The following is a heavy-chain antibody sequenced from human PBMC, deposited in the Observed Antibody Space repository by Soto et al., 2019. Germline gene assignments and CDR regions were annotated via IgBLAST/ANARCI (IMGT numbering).Heavy chain of an antibody. CDR2: ISGSGGST. CDR1: GFTFSSYA. Sequence: EVPLLESGGGLVQPGGSLRLSCAASGFTFSSYAMNWVRQAPGKGLEWVSVISGSGGSTYYADSVKGRFTISRDNYKNTLYLQMNSLRAEDTAVYYCAKRTVGWYFDLWGRGTLVTVSS. D-gene: IGHD4-17*01. CDR3: AKRTVGWYFDL. J-gene: IGHJ2*01. V-gene: IGHV3-23*01.